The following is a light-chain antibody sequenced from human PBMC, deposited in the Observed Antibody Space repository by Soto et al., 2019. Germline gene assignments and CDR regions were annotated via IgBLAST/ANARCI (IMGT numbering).Light chain of an antibody. CDR1: QNINRQ. J-gene: IGKJ1*01. CDR2: DAS. CDR3: QQSYTTLWT. Sequence: DIQMTQSPSSLSASVGDRVTISCRASQNINRQVNWYQQKPGKAPKLLMYDASRLHSGVPSRFSGGGSGTDFSLTISSLQPEDVATYYCQQSYTTLWTFGQGTKVELK. V-gene: IGKV1-39*01.